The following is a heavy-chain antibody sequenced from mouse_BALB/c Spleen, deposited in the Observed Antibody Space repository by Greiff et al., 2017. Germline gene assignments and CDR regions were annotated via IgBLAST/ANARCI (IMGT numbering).Heavy chain of an antibody. CDR3: ASRGGSYWYFDV. CDR2: INPNNGGT. J-gene: IGHJ1*01. CDR1: GYTFTDYN. V-gene: IGHV1-18*01. Sequence: VQLQQSGPELVKPGASVKIPCKASGYTFTDYNMDWVKQSHGKSLEWIGDINPNNGGTIYNQKFKGKATLTVDKSSSTAYMELRSLTSEDTAVYYCASRGGSYWYFDVWGAGTTVTVSS.